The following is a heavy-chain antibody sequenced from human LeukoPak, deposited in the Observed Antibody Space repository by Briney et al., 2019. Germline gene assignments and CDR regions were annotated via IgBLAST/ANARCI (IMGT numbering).Heavy chain of an antibody. Sequence: PGGSLRLSCAASGFPFSSYAMTWVRQAPGKGLEWVSRISDSGDITYYADSVKGRFTISRDNSKNTLYLQMNSLRAEDTAVYYCSKDRAGYSGARGFDYWGQGTLVTVSS. CDR1: GFPFSSYA. J-gene: IGHJ4*02. CDR2: ISDSGDIT. D-gene: IGHD5-12*01. V-gene: IGHV3-23*01. CDR3: SKDRAGYSGARGFDY.